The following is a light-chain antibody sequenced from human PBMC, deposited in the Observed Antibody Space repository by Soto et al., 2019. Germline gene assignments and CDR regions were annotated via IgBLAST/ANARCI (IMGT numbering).Light chain of an antibody. J-gene: IGLJ3*02. CDR1: SGHSSYI. CDR3: EIWDSNNWV. V-gene: IGLV4-60*02. Sequence: QPVLTQSSSASASLGSSVKLTCTLSSGHSSYIIAWHQQQPGKAPRYLMKLEGSGSYNKGSGVPDRFSGSSSGADRYLTISNLQFEDEADYYCEIWDSNNWVFDGGTKLTVL. CDR2: LEGSGSY.